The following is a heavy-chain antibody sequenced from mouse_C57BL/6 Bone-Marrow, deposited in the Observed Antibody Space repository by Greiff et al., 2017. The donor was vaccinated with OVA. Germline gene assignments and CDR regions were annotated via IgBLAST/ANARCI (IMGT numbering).Heavy chain of an antibody. Sequence: EVQRVESGGGLVQPGGSLKLSCAASGFTFSDYYMYWVRQTPEKRLEWVAYISNGGGSTYYPDTVKGRFTISRDNAKNTLYLQMSRLKSEDTAMYYCARRGELRYFDYWGQGTTLTVSS. D-gene: IGHD1-1*01. CDR3: ARRGELRYFDY. CDR2: ISNGGGST. V-gene: IGHV5-12*01. J-gene: IGHJ2*01. CDR1: GFTFSDYY.